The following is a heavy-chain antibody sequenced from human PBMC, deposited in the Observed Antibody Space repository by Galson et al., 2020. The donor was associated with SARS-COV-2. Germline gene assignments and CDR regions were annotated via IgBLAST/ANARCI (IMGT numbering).Heavy chain of an antibody. CDR1: GGSISSSSYY. V-gene: IGHV4-39*02. Sequence: SQTLSLTCTVSGGSISSSSYYWGWIRQPPGKGLEWIGSIYYSGSTYYNPSLKSRVTISVDTSKNQFSLKLSSVTAADTAVYYCAREIGDYDFWSGYYTQNAFDIWGQGTMVTVSS. D-gene: IGHD3-3*01. CDR3: AREIGDYDFWSGYYTQNAFDI. CDR2: IYYSGST. J-gene: IGHJ3*02.